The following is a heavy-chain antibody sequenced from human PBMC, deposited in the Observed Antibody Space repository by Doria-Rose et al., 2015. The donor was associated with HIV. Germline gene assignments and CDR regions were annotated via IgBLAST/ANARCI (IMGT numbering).Heavy chain of an antibody. CDR2: TYYTGTS. V-gene: IGHV4-31*03. D-gene: IGHD3-3*01. CDR3: ARMGSYRELDY. CDR1: GASVSSRGYY. J-gene: IGHJ4*02. Sequence: QVHLQESFPGLVQPSETLSLTCSVSGASVSSRGYYWNWIRQVPGKGLESLGYTYYTGTSDYSPSLKSRLNMAVDTSKNQFSLKLSFVTVADTAVYYCARMGSYRELDYWGQGALVNVSA.